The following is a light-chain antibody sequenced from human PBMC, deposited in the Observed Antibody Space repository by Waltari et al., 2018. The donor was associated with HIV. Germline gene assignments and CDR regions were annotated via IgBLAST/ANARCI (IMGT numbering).Light chain of an antibody. CDR1: QTISSTY. Sequence: EIALTQSPGTLSLSPGERATLSCRASQTISSTYLAWYQQKPGQAPRLLIYGASSRATGLPDRFSGSGSGTDFTLTISSLEPEDCAVYYCQQYIGSPRTFGQGTKVELK. J-gene: IGKJ1*01. CDR3: QQYIGSPRT. V-gene: IGKV3-20*01. CDR2: GAS.